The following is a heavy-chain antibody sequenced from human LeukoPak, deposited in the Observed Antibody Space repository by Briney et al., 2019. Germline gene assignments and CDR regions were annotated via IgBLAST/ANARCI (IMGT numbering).Heavy chain of an antibody. CDR1: GGSISSSSYY. J-gene: IGHJ3*02. CDR2: IYYSGGT. Sequence: PSETLSLTCTVSGGSISSSSYYWGWIRQPPGKGLEWIGTIYYSGGTYYNPSLKSRVTISVDTSKTHFSLKLSSVTAADTAVYYCARDYLGGNPDAFDIWGQGTMVTVSS. V-gene: IGHV4-39*07. D-gene: IGHD4-23*01. CDR3: ARDYLGGNPDAFDI.